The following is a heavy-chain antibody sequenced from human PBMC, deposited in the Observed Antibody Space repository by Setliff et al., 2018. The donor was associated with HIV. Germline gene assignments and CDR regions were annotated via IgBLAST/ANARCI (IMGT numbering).Heavy chain of an antibody. V-gene: IGHV2-5*02. J-gene: IGHJ4*02. D-gene: IGHD3-9*01. CDR1: GFSLATDGVA. Sequence: SGPTLVNPTQTLTLTCDFSGFSLATDGVAVGWIRQPPGKGPEWLALIYWDGDKRYNPSLKTRLTISKDASKNQVVLTMPNTDLVDTATYYCARMRYFDWIMIDNWGQGTLVTVSS. CDR3: ARMRYFDWIMIDN. CDR2: IYWDGDK.